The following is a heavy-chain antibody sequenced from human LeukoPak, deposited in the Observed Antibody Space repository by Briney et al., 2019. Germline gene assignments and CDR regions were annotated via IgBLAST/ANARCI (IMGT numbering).Heavy chain of an antibody. V-gene: IGHV3-23*01. CDR2: ISSGGSAT. D-gene: IGHD5-24*01. CDR3: AKGGYIGYNGLFDM. Sequence: GGSLRLSCAASGFTFSNYIVSWVRQAPGKGPQWVSAISSGGSATYYADSVRGRFTISRDDSKNMVYLQMNSLRVEDTATYYCAKGGYIGYNGLFDMWGQGTVVTVSS. J-gene: IGHJ3*02. CDR1: GFTFSNYI.